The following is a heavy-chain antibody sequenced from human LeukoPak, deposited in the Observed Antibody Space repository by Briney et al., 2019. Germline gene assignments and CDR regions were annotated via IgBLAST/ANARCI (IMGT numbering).Heavy chain of an antibody. CDR1: GGSISSSSYY. D-gene: IGHD2-2*01. Sequence: SEILSLTCTVSGGSISSSSYYWGWIRQPPGKGLEWIGSIYYSGSTYYNPSLKSRVTISVDTSKNQFSLKLSSVTAADTAVYYCARLARKYQLQALAYWGQGTLVTVSS. CDR3: ARLARKYQLQALAY. CDR2: IYYSGST. V-gene: IGHV4-39*01. J-gene: IGHJ4*02.